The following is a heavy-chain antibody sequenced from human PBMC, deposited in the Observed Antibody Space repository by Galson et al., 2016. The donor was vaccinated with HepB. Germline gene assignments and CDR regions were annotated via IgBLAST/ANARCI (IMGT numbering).Heavy chain of an antibody. D-gene: IGHD3-10*02. CDR1: DGSISSHY. V-gene: IGHV4-59*11. Sequence: SETLSLTCTVSDGSISSHYWNWIRQPPGKGLEWIGYIYYSGSTRYHSSLKSRVNTSADMSKNQFSLRLTSVTSADTAVYYCARGGMFGMDPFDYWGQGIPVTVSS. CDR2: IYYSGST. J-gene: IGHJ4*02. CDR3: ARGGMFGMDPFDY.